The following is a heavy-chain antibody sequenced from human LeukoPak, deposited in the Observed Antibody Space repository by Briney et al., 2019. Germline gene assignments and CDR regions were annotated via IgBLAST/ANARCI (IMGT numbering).Heavy chain of an antibody. CDR1: GDTVSSNSAA. V-gene: IGHV6-1*01. Sequence: TSQPLSLTCAISGDTVSSNSAAWSWIRQSPSRGLEWLGRTYYRSKWYHDYAVSVRSRVSVNPDTSKNQFSLQLNSVTPEDTAVYYCARFLGIGSQRYYFDSWGQGTLVTVSS. D-gene: IGHD6-19*01. CDR3: ARFLGIGSQRYYFDS. J-gene: IGHJ4*02. CDR2: TYYRSKWYH.